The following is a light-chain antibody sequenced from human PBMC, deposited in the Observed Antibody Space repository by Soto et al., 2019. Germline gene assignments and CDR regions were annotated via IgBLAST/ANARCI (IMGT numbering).Light chain of an antibody. CDR2: SAS. Sequence: IQMTHSPSTLSGSVGDRVTIPCRASQTISSWLAWYQQKPGKAPKLLIYSASTLQSGVPPRFSGSGSGTEFTLTISSLQPEDFATYYCQQYDSFSVTFGQGTKVDIK. CDR1: QTISSW. V-gene: IGKV1-5*01. CDR3: QQYDSFSVT. J-gene: IGKJ1*01.